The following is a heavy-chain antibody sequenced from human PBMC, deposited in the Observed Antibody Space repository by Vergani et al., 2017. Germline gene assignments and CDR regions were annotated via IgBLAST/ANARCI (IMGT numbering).Heavy chain of an antibody. CDR3: ARAGETHLARTNYGDYAYYYYYYMDV. V-gene: IGHV4-34*01. J-gene: IGHJ6*03. D-gene: IGHD4-17*01. CDR2: INHSGST. Sequence: QVQLQQWGAGLLKPSETLSLTCAVYGGSFSGYYWSWIRQPPGKGLEWIGEINHSGSTNYNPSLKSRVTISVDTSKKQFSLKLSSVTAADTAVYYCARAGETHLARTNYGDYAYYYYYYMDVWGKGTTVTVSS. CDR1: GGSFSGYY.